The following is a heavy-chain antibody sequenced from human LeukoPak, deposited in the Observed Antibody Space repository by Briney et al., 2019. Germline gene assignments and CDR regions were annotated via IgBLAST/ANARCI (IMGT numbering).Heavy chain of an antibody. CDR3: ARVQGGGYRTADS. V-gene: IGHV3-30*03. Sequence: GGSLRLSCAASGFTVSSNYMSWVRQAPGKGLDWVAVIIENGNRQYYADSVKGRFTISGDNSKNTLFLQMNSLRGEDTAMYYCARVQGGGYRTADSWGQGTLVTVSS. D-gene: IGHD6-25*01. CDR1: GFTVSSNY. CDR2: IIENGNRQ. J-gene: IGHJ4*02.